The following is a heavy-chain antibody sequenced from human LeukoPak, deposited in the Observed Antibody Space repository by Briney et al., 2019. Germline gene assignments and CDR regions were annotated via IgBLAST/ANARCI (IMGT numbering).Heavy chain of an antibody. J-gene: IGHJ4*02. CDR1: GYTFTGYY. CDR3: ARVEVNCSGGSCYDLVDY. V-gene: IGHV1-2*02. CDR2: INPNSGGT. D-gene: IGHD2-15*01. Sequence: ASVKVSCKASGYTFTGYYMHWVRQAPGQGLEWMGWINPNSGGTNYAQKFQGRVTMTRDTSISTAYMELSSLRSEDTAVYYCARVEVNCSGGSCYDLVDYWGQGTLVTVSS.